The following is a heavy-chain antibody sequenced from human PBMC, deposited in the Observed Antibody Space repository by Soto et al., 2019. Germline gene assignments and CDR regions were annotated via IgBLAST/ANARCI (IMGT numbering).Heavy chain of an antibody. V-gene: IGHV4-30-4*01. Sequence: RSLTCTVSGGSISSGDYYWSWIRQPPGKGLEWIGYIYYSGSTYYNPPLKSRVTISVDTSKNQFSLKLSSVTAADTAVYYCAREVVVAARPERYYYYGMDVWGQGTTVTVSS. CDR3: AREVVVAARPERYYYYGMDV. J-gene: IGHJ6*02. CDR1: GGSISSGDYY. CDR2: IYYSGST. D-gene: IGHD2-15*01.